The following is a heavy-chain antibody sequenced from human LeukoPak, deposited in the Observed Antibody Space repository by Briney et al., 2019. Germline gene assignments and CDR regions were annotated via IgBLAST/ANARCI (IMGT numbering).Heavy chain of an antibody. CDR3: ARDASGNYYDSPFDY. J-gene: IGHJ4*02. CDR2: IYYSGST. V-gene: IGHV4-59*12. D-gene: IGHD3-22*01. CDR1: GGSISSYY. Sequence: SETLSLTCTVSGGSISSYYWSWIRQPPGKGLEWIGYIYYSGSTNYNPSLKSRVTISVDTSKNQFSLKLSSVTAADTAVYYCARDASGNYYDSPFDYWGQGTLVTVSS.